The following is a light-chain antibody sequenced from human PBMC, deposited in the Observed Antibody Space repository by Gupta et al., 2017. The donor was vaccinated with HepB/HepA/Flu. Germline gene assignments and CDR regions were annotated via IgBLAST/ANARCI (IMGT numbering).Light chain of an antibody. V-gene: IGLV7-43*01. CDR3: LLCSGGAYV. CDR1: TGAATSGFS. Sequence: TVVTQEPSLPLSPGGPVTLPCSSSTGAATSGFSPTWFQQKPGQAPRALIYSTSNKHSGTPARCSGSLLGGKAALTRAGVQDEDEDEYYCLLCSGGAYVFGTGTKVTVL. CDR2: STS. J-gene: IGLJ1*01.